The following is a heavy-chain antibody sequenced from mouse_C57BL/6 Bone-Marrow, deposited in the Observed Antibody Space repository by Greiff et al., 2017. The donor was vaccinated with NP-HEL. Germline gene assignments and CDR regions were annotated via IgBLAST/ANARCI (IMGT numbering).Heavy chain of an antibody. Sequence: EVQVVESGGDLVKPGGSLKLSCAASGFTFSSYGMSWVRQTPDKRLEWVATISSGGSYTYYPDSVKGRFTISRDNAKNTLYLQMSSLKSEDTAMYYCARVAEGYAMDYGGQGTSVTVSS. CDR2: ISSGGSYT. CDR3: ARVAEGYAMDY. CDR1: GFTFSSYG. J-gene: IGHJ4*01. D-gene: IGHD1-1*01. V-gene: IGHV5-6*01.